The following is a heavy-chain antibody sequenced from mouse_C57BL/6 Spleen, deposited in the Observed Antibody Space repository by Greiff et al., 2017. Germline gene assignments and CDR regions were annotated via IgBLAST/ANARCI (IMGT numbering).Heavy chain of an antibody. CDR3: ARWYGSSDDAMDY. Sequence: EVQLVESGGGLVKPGGSLNLSCAASGFTFSDYGMHWVRQAPEKGLEWVAYISSGISTIYYADTVKGRFTISRDNAKNTLFLQMTSLRSEDTVMYYGARWYGSSDDAMDYWGQGTSVTVSS. CDR1: GFTFSDYG. J-gene: IGHJ4*01. V-gene: IGHV5-17*01. CDR2: ISSGISTI. D-gene: IGHD1-1*01.